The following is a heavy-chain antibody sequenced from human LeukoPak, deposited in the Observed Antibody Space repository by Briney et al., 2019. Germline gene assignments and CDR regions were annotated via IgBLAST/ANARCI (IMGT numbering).Heavy chain of an antibody. CDR3: AAIPVFAVVLHQEPV. J-gene: IGHJ6*04. CDR1: GATFSDYA. V-gene: IGHV1-69*10. Sequence: ASVTVSCKASGATFSDYALNWVRQAPGQGLEWMGVFIPILGTANSTQKFHDRLTITADISTNTAYMELSSLRSEDTAVYFCAAIPVFAVVLHQEPVWGKGTTVTVSS. D-gene: IGHD3-3*01. CDR2: FIPILGTA.